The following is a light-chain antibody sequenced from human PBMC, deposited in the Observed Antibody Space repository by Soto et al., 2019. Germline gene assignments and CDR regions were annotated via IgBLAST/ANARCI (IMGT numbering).Light chain of an antibody. CDR2: EVS. V-gene: IGLV2-14*01. CDR1: SSDVGRYNY. J-gene: IGLJ1*01. Sequence: QSALTQPASVSGSPGQSITISCTGASSDVGRYNYVSWYQHHPGKAPKLMISEVSNRPSGISNRFSGSKSGNTASLTIYGLQAEEEAHYYCSSYAITSTPIYVFGTGNKVTAL. CDR3: SSYAITSTPIYV.